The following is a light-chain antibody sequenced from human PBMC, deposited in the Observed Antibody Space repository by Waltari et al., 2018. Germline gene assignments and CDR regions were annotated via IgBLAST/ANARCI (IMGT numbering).Light chain of an antibody. Sequence: QSALTQPASVSGSPGQSITISCTGTSSDVGAYNHFSCYQQHPGHAPQLMIFDVTERPSGVSDRVSCSKSGNTASLTISGLQAEDEADYYCSSYTGFSTCVFGSGTHLIVL. V-gene: IGLV2-14*03. CDR2: DVT. CDR1: SSDVGAYNH. CDR3: SSYTGFSTCV. J-gene: IGLJ1*01.